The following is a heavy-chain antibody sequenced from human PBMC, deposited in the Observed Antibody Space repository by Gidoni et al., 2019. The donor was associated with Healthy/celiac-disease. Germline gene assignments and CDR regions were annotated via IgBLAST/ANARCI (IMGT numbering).Heavy chain of an antibody. Sequence: QVQLVQSGAEVKKPGASVKVSCKASGYTFTSYGISWVRQAPGQGLEWMGWITMTTDTSTSTAYMELRSLRSDDTAVYYCARLSQPDRKKDYWGQGTLVTVSS. V-gene: IGHV1-18*01. CDR3: ARLSQPDRKKDY. J-gene: IGHJ4*02. D-gene: IGHD6-13*01. CDR1: GYTFTSYG.